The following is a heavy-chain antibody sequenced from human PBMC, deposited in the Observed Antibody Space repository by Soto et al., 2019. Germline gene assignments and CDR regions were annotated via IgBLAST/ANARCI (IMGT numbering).Heavy chain of an antibody. CDR3: ARGPLLGGYYTDYYYGIDV. V-gene: IGHV1-3*01. CDR2: INAGNGNT. Sequence: ASVKVSCKASGYTFTSYAMHWVRQAPGQRLEWMGWINAGNGNTKYSQKFQGRVTITRDTSASTAYMELSSLRSEDTAVYYCARGPLLGGYYTDYYYGIDVWGQGTTVTVSS. CDR1: GYTFTSYA. J-gene: IGHJ6*02. D-gene: IGHD3-3*01.